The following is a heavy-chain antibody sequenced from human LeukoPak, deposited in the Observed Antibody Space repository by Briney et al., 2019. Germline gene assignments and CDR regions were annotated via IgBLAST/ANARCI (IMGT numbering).Heavy chain of an antibody. Sequence: PSETLSLTCNVDGGSFSDFYWTWIRQAPGKGLEWIGDVDHSGRTTYNPSLKSRVTILLDTSKNQFSLNLTSVTAADTAVYYCAKWGCSGGSCYPFDYWGQGTLVTVSS. J-gene: IGHJ4*02. V-gene: IGHV4-34*01. CDR1: GGSFSDFY. CDR2: VDHSGRT. CDR3: AKWGCSGGSCYPFDY. D-gene: IGHD2-15*01.